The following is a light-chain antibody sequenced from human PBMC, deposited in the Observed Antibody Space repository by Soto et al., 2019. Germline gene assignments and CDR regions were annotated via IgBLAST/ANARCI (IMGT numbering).Light chain of an antibody. CDR2: EVS. J-gene: IGLJ2*01. Sequence: QSALTRPASVSGSPGQSITISCTGTSGDIGGYNYVSWYQQHPGKAPKLLISEVSNRPSGVSHRFSGSKSGNTASLTISGIMTDDEADYYCSSYTTNSIPVVFGGGTKLTVL. V-gene: IGLV2-14*01. CDR3: SSYTTNSIPVV. CDR1: SGDIGGYNY.